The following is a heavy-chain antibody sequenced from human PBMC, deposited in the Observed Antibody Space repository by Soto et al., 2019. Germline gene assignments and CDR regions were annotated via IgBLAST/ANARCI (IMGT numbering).Heavy chain of an antibody. CDR1: GGSITSGAYY. Sequence: PSETLSLTCAVSGGSITSGAYYWTWIRQHPGKGLEWIAYIHYSGRTYYNPSLKSRVTISVDTSNNQFSLKLSSVTAADTAVYYCDRYYYDSGGCSNWFDSWGQGTLVTVSS. J-gene: IGHJ5*01. CDR3: DRYYYDSGGCSNWFDS. D-gene: IGHD3-22*01. CDR2: IHYSGRT. V-gene: IGHV4-31*11.